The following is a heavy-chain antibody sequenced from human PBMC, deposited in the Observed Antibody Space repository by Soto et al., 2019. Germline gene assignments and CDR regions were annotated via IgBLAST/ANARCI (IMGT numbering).Heavy chain of an antibody. J-gene: IGHJ6*04. D-gene: IGHD6-13*01. V-gene: IGHV4-39*01. Sequence: SATLSLTCTVSGGSISSSSYYWGWIRQPPGKGLEWIGSIYYSGSTYYNPSLKSRVTISVDTSNNKFSLKLSSVTAADTAVYYCASPFRRHSSSGFTYYYYGMDVWGKGTTVTVSS. CDR3: ASPFRRHSSSGFTYYYYGMDV. CDR1: GGSISSSSYY. CDR2: IYYSGST.